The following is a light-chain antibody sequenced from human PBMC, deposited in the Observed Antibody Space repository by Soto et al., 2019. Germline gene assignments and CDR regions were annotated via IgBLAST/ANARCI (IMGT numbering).Light chain of an antibody. CDR3: SSYTRSSAYV. J-gene: IGLJ1*01. V-gene: IGLV2-14*01. CDR2: DVS. CDR1: SSDVGGYNY. Sequence: QSALTQPASVSGSPGQSITISCTGTSSDVGGYNYVSWYQQHPGKAPKLMIYDVSNRPSGVSNRFSGSKSGNTASLTISGLQGEDEADYYRSSYTRSSAYVFGTGTQLTVL.